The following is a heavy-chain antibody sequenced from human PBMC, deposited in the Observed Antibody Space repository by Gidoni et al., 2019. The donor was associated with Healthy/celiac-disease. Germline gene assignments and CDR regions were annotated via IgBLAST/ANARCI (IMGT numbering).Heavy chain of an antibody. CDR2: INHSGST. V-gene: IGHV4-34*01. J-gene: IGHJ4*02. CDR3: ARGYANHYDILTGYYNPGPTLFDY. D-gene: IGHD3-9*01. Sequence: QVQLQQWGAGLLKPSETLSLTCAVYGGSFSGYYWSWIRQPPGKGLEWIGEINHSGSTNYNPSLKSRVTISVDTSKNQFSLKLSSVTAADTAVYYCARGYANHYDILTGYYNPGPTLFDYWGQGTLVTVSS. CDR1: GGSFSGYY.